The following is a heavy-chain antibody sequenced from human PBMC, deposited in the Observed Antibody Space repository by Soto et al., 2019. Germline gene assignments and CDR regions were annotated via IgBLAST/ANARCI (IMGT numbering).Heavy chain of an antibody. V-gene: IGHV4-30-4*01. CDR3: ARDASPLNIVAAGADF. D-gene: IGHD6-13*01. J-gene: IGHJ4*02. CDR1: GGSISSGDYY. CDR2: IFYCGNT. Sequence: SETLSLTCTVSGGSISSGDYYWSWIRQPPGKGLEWIGCIFYCGNTYYNPSLKSRLTISLDTSKNQFSLKLSSVTAADTAVYYCARDASPLNIVAAGADFWGQGTLVTVSS.